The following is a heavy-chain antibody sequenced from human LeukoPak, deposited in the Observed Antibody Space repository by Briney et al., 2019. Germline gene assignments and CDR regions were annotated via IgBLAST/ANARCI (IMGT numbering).Heavy chain of an antibody. CDR2: ISYSGST. Sequence: SETLSLTCAVSGGSVSSSNWWSWVRQPPGKGLEWIGEISYSGSTIYNPSLKSRVTVSVDKSKNQLSLELSSVTAADTAVYYCARGGSWYLSFWGQGTLVTVSS. J-gene: IGHJ4*02. D-gene: IGHD6-13*01. CDR3: ARGGSWYLSF. CDR1: GGSVSSSNW. V-gene: IGHV4-4*02.